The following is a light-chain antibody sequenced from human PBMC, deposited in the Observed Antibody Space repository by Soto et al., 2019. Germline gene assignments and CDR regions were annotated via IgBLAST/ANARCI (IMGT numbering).Light chain of an antibody. CDR2: DND. CDR3: ATWDDRMNGL. J-gene: IGLJ2*01. CDR1: WSNIGINS. Sequence: QSVLTQPPSASGTPGQRVTISCSGSWSNIGINSVNWYQQVPGTXXXXLIHDNDQRPXXXPXRFXXXXXXXXXXLXXSGLQSEDEADYYCATWDDRMNGLFGGGTKLTVL. V-gene: IGLV1-44*01.